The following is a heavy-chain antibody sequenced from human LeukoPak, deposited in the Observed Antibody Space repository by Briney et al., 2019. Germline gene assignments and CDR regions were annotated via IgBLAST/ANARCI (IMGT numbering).Heavy chain of an antibody. CDR3: ARGTMTTVTYYFDY. Sequence: SSETLSLTCAVYGGSFSGYYWSWIRQPPGKGLEWIGEINHSGSTNYNPPLKSRVTISVDTSKNQFSLKLSSVTAADTAVYYCARGTMTTVTYYFDYWGQGTLVTVSS. CDR1: GGSFSGYY. V-gene: IGHV4-34*01. CDR2: INHSGST. J-gene: IGHJ4*02. D-gene: IGHD4-17*01.